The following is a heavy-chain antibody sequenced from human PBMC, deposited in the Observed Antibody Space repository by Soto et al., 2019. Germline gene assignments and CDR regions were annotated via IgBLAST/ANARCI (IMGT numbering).Heavy chain of an antibody. CDR2: MHHSGGA. CDR3: ATGNVYSVLEI. Sequence: PSATLSLTCAVTGGSISSSDWWTLVRQPPGKGLEWIGKMHHSGGADYSPSLKSRLTISADYSNNYFSLQLTAVTAADTALYYCATGNVYSVLEIWGQGVQVTVSA. J-gene: IGHJ4*02. CDR1: GGSISSSDW. D-gene: IGHD2-15*01. V-gene: IGHV4-4*02.